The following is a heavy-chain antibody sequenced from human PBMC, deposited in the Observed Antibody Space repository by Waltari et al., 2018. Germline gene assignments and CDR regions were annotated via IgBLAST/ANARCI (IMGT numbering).Heavy chain of an antibody. CDR1: GGSLSRSSYY. V-gene: IGHV4-39*01. CDR2: IYYRGST. D-gene: IGHD3-10*01. J-gene: IGHJ5*02. Sequence: QLQLQESGPGLVKPSATLSLTCTVSGGSLSRSSYYWGWIRQPPGKGLEWIGSIYYRGSTYYNPSRKSRGTISVDTSKKQFSLKLSSVTAADTAVYYFARLPVWFGDHNWFDPWGQGTLVTVSS. CDR3: ARLPVWFGDHNWFDP.